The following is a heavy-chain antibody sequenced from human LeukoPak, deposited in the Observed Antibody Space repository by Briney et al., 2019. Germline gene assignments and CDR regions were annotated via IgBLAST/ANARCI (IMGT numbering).Heavy chain of an antibody. CDR2: IHYSGST. D-gene: IGHD1-26*01. Sequence: SETLSLTCTVSGDSISNYYWSWIRQPPGKGLEWIGYIHYSGSTKYNPSLNSRLTISVDMSKNQFSLKLSSVTAADTAVYYCARYSGTYYHYWGQGTLVAVSS. J-gene: IGHJ4*02. V-gene: IGHV4-59*01. CDR3: ARYSGTYYHY. CDR1: GDSISNYY.